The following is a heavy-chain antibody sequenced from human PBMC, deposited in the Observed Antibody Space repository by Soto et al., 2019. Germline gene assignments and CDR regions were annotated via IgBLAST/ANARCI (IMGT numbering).Heavy chain of an antibody. CDR2: ISGSGGST. Sequence: GGSLRLSCAASGFTFSSYAMSWVRQAPGKGLEWVSAISGSGGSTYYADSVKGRFTISRDNSKNTLYLQMNSLRAEDTAVYYCAKEGTIAVAGTGWFDPWGQGTLVTVSS. CDR3: AKEGTIAVAGTGWFDP. CDR1: GFTFSSYA. V-gene: IGHV3-23*01. D-gene: IGHD6-19*01. J-gene: IGHJ5*02.